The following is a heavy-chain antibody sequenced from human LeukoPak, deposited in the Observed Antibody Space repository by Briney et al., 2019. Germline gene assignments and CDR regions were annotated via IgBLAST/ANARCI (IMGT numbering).Heavy chain of an antibody. CDR3: ARDGISDSSSLRFFDY. CDR2: IYYSGST. D-gene: IGHD6-6*01. J-gene: IGHJ4*02. CDR1: GGSITGSY. Sequence: PSETLSLTCTVSGGSITGSYWSWLRQPPGKGLEYIGYIYYSGSTNYNPSLKSRVTISVDTSKNQFSLKLSSVTAADTAVYYCARDGISDSSSLRFFDYWGQGTLVTVSS. V-gene: IGHV4-59*01.